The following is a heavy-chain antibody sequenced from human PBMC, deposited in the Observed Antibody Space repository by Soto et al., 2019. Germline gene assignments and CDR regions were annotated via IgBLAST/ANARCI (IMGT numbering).Heavy chain of an antibody. Sequence: SETLSLTCTVSGGSISSYYWSWIRQPPGKGLEWIGYIYYSGSTNYNPSLKSRVTISVDTSKNQFSLKLSSVTAADTAVYYCARITIFGVVIPDAFDIWGQGTMVNVSS. D-gene: IGHD3-3*01. J-gene: IGHJ3*02. CDR3: ARITIFGVVIPDAFDI. V-gene: IGHV4-59*08. CDR2: IYYSGST. CDR1: GGSISSYY.